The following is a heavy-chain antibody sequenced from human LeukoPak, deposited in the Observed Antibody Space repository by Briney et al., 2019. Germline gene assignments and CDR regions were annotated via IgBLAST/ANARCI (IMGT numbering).Heavy chain of an antibody. D-gene: IGHD4-17*01. Sequence: PGGSLRLSCAASGFTFSRYSMNWVRQAPGKRLEWVSYISGSSSTIYYADSVKGRFTISRDNAKNSLYLQMNSLRAEDTAVYYCARQRAGFTVTTSDYWGQGTLVTVSS. V-gene: IGHV3-48*01. CDR1: GFTFSRYS. CDR3: ARQRAGFTVTTSDY. J-gene: IGHJ4*02. CDR2: ISGSSSTI.